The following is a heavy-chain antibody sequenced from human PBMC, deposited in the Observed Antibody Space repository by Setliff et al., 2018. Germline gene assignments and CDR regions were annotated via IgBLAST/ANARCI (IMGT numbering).Heavy chain of an antibody. Sequence: KASETLSLTCTVSGGSISSYYWSWIRQPAGKGLEWIGHIYIGGSANYNPSLKSRVTMSIDTSKNQFSLKLNSVTAADTAVYYCARERSYPNYYDSSGYFDYWGQGTLVTVSS. D-gene: IGHD3-22*01. CDR1: GGSISSYY. J-gene: IGHJ4*02. CDR2: IYIGGSA. V-gene: IGHV4-4*07. CDR3: ARERSYPNYYDSSGYFDY.